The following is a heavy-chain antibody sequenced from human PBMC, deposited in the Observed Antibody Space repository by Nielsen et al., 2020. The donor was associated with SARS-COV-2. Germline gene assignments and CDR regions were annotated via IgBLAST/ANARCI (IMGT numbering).Heavy chain of an antibody. CDR2: IYHSGST. CDR3: ARNSPYDSSGSHFDY. CDR1: GGSISSSNW. V-gene: IGHV4-4*02. D-gene: IGHD3-22*01. Sequence: SETLSLTCAVSGGSISSSNWWSWVRQPPGKGLEWIGEIYHSGSTNYNPSLKSRVTISVDKSKNQFSLKLSSVTAADTAVYYCARNSPYDSSGSHFDYWGQGTLVTVSS. J-gene: IGHJ4*02.